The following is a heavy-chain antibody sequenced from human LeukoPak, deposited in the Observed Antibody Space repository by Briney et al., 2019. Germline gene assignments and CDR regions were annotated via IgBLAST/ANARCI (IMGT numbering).Heavy chain of an antibody. J-gene: IGHJ3*02. CDR1: GFTFTNYP. Sequence: PGGSLRLSCAASGFTFTNYPIHWVRQAPGKGLEWVAVISYDGSNKYYADSVKGRFTISRDNSKNTLCLQMNSLRDEDTAVYYCARTYSSSWYFAFDIWGQGTMVTVSS. CDR2: ISYDGSNK. V-gene: IGHV3-30*04. CDR3: ARTYSSSWYFAFDI. D-gene: IGHD6-13*01.